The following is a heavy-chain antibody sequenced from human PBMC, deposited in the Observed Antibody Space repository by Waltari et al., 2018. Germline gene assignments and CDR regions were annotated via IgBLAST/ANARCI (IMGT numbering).Heavy chain of an antibody. CDR1: GYTFTVYY. Sequence: VQLVQAGAEVKKPGAAVKVQCRASGYTFTVYYLHGVRQAPGQGLEWMGRINPNSGGTNYAQKFQGRVTMTRDTSISTAYMELSRLRSDDTAVYYCAKIAVAGFDYWGQGTLVTVSS. D-gene: IGHD6-19*01. CDR3: AKIAVAGFDY. V-gene: IGHV1-2*06. J-gene: IGHJ4*02. CDR2: INPNSGGT.